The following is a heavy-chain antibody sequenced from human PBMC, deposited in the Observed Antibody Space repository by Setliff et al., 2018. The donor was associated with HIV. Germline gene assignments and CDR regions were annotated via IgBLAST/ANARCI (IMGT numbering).Heavy chain of an antibody. CDR3: ARAIVGAPGDAFDI. CDR1: GDSIKSNFNY. V-gene: IGHV4-39*07. J-gene: IGHJ3*02. Sequence: PSETLSLTCTVSGDSIKSNFNYWGWIRQPPGKGLEWLAIIYYSGSNYDNPSLKNRVTISMDTSRNQFSLRLKSVTAADTAIYYCARAIVGAPGDAFDIWGQGTMVTVSS. D-gene: IGHD1-26*01. CDR2: IYYSGSN.